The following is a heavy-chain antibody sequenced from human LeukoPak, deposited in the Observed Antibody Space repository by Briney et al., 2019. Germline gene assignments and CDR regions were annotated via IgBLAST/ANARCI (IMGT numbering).Heavy chain of an antibody. CDR1: GYSFTGYY. D-gene: IGHD6-19*01. CDR3: ARVRRYSSGFDI. Sequence: ASVKVSCKTSGYSFTGYYIHWVRQAPGQGLEWMGWINPNSGGANYAQKFQGRVTMTRDTSISTAYMELSRLRSDDTAVYYCARVRRYSSGFDIWGQGTMVTVSS. CDR2: INPNSGGA. V-gene: IGHV1-2*02. J-gene: IGHJ3*02.